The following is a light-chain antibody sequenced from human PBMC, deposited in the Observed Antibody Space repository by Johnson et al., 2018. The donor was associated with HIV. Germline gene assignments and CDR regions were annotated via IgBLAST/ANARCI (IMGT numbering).Light chain of an antibody. CDR1: NSNIGNNY. CDR3: GTWDTSLSARGV. CDR2: DNN. J-gene: IGLJ1*01. V-gene: IGLV1-51*01. Sequence: QSVLTQPPSVSAAPGQKVTISCSGTNSNIGNNYVSWYQQLPGTAPKLLIYDNNKRPSGIPDRFSGSKSGTSATLGITGLQTGDAADYYCGTWDTSLSARGVLGTGTKVTVL.